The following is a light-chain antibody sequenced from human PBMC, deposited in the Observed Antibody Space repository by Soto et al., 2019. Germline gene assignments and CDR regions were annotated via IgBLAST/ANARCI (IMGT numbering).Light chain of an antibody. J-gene: IGLJ1*01. CDR3: CSYAGSAYV. Sequence: QCSLTQPRSVSGSPGQSVTISCTGTISDVGGYNYVSWYQQHPGKAPKLMIYDVSKRPSGVPDRFSGSKSGNTASLTISGLQAEDEADYYCCSYAGSAYVFGTGTKVNVL. CDR1: ISDVGGYNY. CDR2: DVS. V-gene: IGLV2-11*01.